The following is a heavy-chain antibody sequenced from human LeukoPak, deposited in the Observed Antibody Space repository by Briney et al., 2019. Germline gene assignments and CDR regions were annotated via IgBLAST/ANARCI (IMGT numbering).Heavy chain of an antibody. CDR2: ISAYNGYT. J-gene: IGHJ4*02. D-gene: IGHD3-10*01. CDR1: GYTFTNYG. Sequence: ASVKVSCKTSGYTFTNYGITWVRQAPGQGLEWMGWISAYNGYTNFAQNLQGSVTMTTDTSTSTAYMELRGLTSDDTAIYYCARASANLGTYYNVYWGQGTLVTVSS. V-gene: IGHV1-18*01. CDR3: ARASANLGTYYNVY.